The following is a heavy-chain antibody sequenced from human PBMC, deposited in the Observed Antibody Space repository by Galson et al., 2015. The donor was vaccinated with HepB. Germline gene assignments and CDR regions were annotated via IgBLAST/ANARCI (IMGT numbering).Heavy chain of an antibody. D-gene: IGHD4-17*01. CDR3: TTPKSYGDRRNYYYYGMDV. J-gene: IGHJ6*02. V-gene: IGHV3-15*01. Sequence: SLRLSCAASGFTFSNAWMSWVRQAPGKGLEWVGRIKSKTDGGTTDYAAPVRGRFTISRDDSKNTLYLQMNSLKTEDTAVYYCTTPKSYGDRRNYYYYGMDVWGQGTTVTVSS. CDR2: IKSKTDGGTT. CDR1: GFTFSNAW.